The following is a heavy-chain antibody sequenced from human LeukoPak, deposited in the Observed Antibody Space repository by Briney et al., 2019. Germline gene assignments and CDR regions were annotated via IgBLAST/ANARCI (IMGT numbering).Heavy chain of an antibody. V-gene: IGHV4-39*01. D-gene: IGHD6-13*01. CDR2: TYYSGST. CDR3: ARQRGALEAAGVDY. Sequence: SETLSLTCIVSGGSISSSSYYWGWIRQPPGKGLEWIGSTYYSGSTYYNPSLRSRVTMSVDTSKNQFSLKVSSVTAADTAVYYCARQRGALEAAGVDYWGQGTLVTVSS. J-gene: IGHJ4*02. CDR1: GGSISSSSYY.